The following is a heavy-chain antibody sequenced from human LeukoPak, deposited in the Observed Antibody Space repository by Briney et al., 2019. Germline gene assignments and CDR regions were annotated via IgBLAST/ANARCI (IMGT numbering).Heavy chain of an antibody. CDR1: GGSISSYY. Sequence: SETLSLTCTVSGGSISSYYWSWIRQPPGKGLEWIGYIYYSGSTNYNPSLKSRVTIPVDTSKNQFSLKLSSVTAADTAVYYCARVLGPTYYYDSSGYSFDYWGQGTLVTVSS. J-gene: IGHJ4*02. CDR3: ARVLGPTYYYDSSGYSFDY. CDR2: IYYSGST. V-gene: IGHV4-59*08. D-gene: IGHD3-22*01.